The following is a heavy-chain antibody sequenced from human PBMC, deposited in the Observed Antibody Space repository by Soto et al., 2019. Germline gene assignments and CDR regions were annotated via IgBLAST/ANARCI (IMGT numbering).Heavy chain of an antibody. J-gene: IGHJ5*02. CDR2: IIPIFGTA. Sequence: GASVKVSCKASGGTFSSYAISWVRQAPGQGLEWMGGIIPIFGTANYAQKFQGRVTITADESTSTAYMELSSLRSEDTAVYYCARDVPAGYSSSWYNWFDPWGQGTLVTVSS. CDR1: GGTFSSYA. V-gene: IGHV1-69*13. D-gene: IGHD6-13*01. CDR3: ARDVPAGYSSSWYNWFDP.